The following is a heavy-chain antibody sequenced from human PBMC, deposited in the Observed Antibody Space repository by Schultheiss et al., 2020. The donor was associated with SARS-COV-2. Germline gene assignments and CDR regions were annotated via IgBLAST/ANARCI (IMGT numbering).Heavy chain of an antibody. CDR2: IYYSGST. J-gene: IGHJ4*02. Sequence: SETLSLTCTVSGGSISSGGYYWSWIRQHPGKGLEWIGYIYYSGSTYYNPSLKSRVTISVDTSKNQFSLKLSSVTAADTAVYYCARVRNRYYFDYWGQGTLVTVSS. CDR1: GGSISSGGYY. V-gene: IGHV4-31*03. CDR3: ARVRNRYYFDY.